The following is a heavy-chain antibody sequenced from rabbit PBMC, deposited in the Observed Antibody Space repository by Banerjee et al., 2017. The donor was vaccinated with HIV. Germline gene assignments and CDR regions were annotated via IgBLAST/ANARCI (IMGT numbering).Heavy chain of an antibody. D-gene: IGHD2-1*01. V-gene: IGHV1S45*01. CDR3: ARDDYGVM. CDR1: GFSFSGNYY. CDR2: IYADSGGST. J-gene: IGHJ4*01. Sequence: QEQLEESGGDLVKPEGSLTLTCTASGFSFSGNYYMCWVRQAPGKGLEWIGCIYADSGGSTYYASWARGRFTISKTSSTTVTLRMTSLTAADTATYFCARDDYGVMWGQGTLVTVS.